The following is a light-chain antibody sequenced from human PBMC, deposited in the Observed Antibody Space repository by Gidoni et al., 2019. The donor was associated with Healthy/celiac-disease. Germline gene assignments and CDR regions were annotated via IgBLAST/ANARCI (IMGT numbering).Light chain of an antibody. J-gene: IGKJ4*01. Sequence: DIVMPQSPDSLAVSLGERATINCKSSQSVLYSSNNKNYLAWYQQKPGQPPKLLIYWASTRESGVHDRFSGSGSGTDFTLTISSLQAEDVAVYYCQQYYSTPLTFGGGTKVEIK. CDR2: WAS. CDR1: QSVLYSSNNKNY. CDR3: QQYYSTPLT. V-gene: IGKV4-1*01.